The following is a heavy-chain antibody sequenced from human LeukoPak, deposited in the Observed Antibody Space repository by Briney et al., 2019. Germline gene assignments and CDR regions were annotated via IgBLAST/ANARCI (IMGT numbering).Heavy chain of an antibody. V-gene: IGHV1-69*05. CDR1: RGTFISYA. CDR2: IIPIFGTA. CDR3: ASCRGWYYYYYMDV. J-gene: IGHJ6*03. D-gene: IGHD6-19*01. Sequence: SVKVSCKASRGTFISYAISWVRQAPGQGLEWMGGIIPIFGTANYAQKFQGRVTITTDESTSTTYMELSSLRSEDTAVYYCASCRGWYYYYYMDVWGKGTTVTVSS.